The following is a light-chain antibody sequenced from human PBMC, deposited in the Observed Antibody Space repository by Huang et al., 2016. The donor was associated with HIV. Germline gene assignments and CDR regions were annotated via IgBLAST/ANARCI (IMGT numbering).Light chain of an antibody. J-gene: IGKJ1*01. Sequence: EIVMTQSPATLSVSPGERATLSYRASQSVSSKLAWYQQKPGQAPRLLIYAASTRATGSPARFSGSGSGREFTLTISSLQSEDFAVYYCQQYNNWPRTFGQGTKVEIK. V-gene: IGKV3-15*01. CDR1: QSVSSK. CDR2: AAS. CDR3: QQYNNWPRT.